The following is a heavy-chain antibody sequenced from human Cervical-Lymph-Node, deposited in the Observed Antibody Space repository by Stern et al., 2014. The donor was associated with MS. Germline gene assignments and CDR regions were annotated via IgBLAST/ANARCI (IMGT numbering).Heavy chain of an antibody. D-gene: IGHD2-2*02. CDR1: GGTFSSHA. CDR2: VIPIFGTV. CDR3: ARDQIPYYCYGMDV. Sequence: QVQLVQSGAEVKKPGSSVKVSCQTSGGTFSSHAINWVRQAPGQGLEWMGGVIPIFGTVDYAQKFQGRLTITADESTNTAYMELSSLRSEDTAVYYCARDQIPYYCYGMDVWGQGTTVTVSS. J-gene: IGHJ6*02. V-gene: IGHV1-69*01.